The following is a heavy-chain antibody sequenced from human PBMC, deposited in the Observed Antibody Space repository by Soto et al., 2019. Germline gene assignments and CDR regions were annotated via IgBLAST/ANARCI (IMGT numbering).Heavy chain of an antibody. CDR2: IYHSGST. Sequence: SETLSLTCAVSGGSISSSNWWSWVRQPPGKGLEWIGEIYHSGSTNYNPSLKSRVTISVDKSKNQFSLKLSSVTAADTAVYYCARIRVVNKRILLAPNWFDPWGQGTLVTAPQ. D-gene: IGHD2-15*01. J-gene: IGHJ5*02. CDR1: GGSISSSNW. V-gene: IGHV4-4*02. CDR3: ARIRVVNKRILLAPNWFDP.